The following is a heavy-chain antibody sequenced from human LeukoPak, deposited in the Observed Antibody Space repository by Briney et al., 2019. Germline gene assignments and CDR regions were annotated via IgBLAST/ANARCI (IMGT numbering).Heavy chain of an antibody. CDR1: GFTFSSYS. CDR2: ISSRSTYI. CDR3: ARSHPKLGELTEDGH. J-gene: IGHJ4*02. D-gene: IGHD3-16*01. V-gene: IGHV3-21*01. Sequence: PGGSLRLSCAASGFTFSSYSMNWVRQAPGKGLEWVSSISSRSTYIYYADSVKGRFTISRDNAKNSLYLQMNSLRAEDTAVYYCARSHPKLGELTEDGHWGQGTLVTVSS.